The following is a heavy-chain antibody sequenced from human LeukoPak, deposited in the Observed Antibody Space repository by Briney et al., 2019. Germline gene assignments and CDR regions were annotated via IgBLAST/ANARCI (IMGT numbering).Heavy chain of an antibody. V-gene: IGHV3-7*01. CDR1: GFTLSTSW. J-gene: IGHJ4*02. CDR2: IKGDGSQM. CDR3: AKDLNWENY. Sequence: PGGSLRLSCAASGFTLSTSWMTWARQAPGKGLEWVANIKGDGSQMYYVDSVKGRFTISRDNAKSSLYLQMNSLRVEDTAVYYCAKDLNWENYWGQGTLVTVSS. D-gene: IGHD7-27*01.